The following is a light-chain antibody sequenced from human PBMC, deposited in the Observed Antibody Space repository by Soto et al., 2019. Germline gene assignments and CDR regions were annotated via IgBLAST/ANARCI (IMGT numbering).Light chain of an antibody. V-gene: IGKV3-20*01. CDR2: SAS. CDR3: QHYGGSSYT. Sequence: EIVLTQSPDTLSLSPGERATLSCRASQSVSRSYLTWYQQKPGQAPRLLMYSASTRSSGIPDRFSGSGSGTDFTLTISRLEPEDLAVYYCQHYGGSSYTFGQGTKVEI. CDR1: QSVSRSY. J-gene: IGKJ2*01.